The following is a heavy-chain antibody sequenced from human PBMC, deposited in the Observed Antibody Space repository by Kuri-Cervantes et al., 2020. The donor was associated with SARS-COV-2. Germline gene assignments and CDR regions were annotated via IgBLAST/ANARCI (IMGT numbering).Heavy chain of an antibody. CDR1: GGSISSGDYY. D-gene: IGHD3-3*01. J-gene: IGHJ4*02. Sequence: LRLSCTVSGGSISSGDYYWSWIRQPPGKGLEWIGYIYYSGSTYYNPSLKSRVTISVDTSKNQFSLKLSSVTAADTAVYYCARGAYYDFWSGYYPAYYFDYWGQGTLVTVSS. V-gene: IGHV4-30-4*08. CDR2: IYYSGST. CDR3: ARGAYYDFWSGYYPAYYFDY.